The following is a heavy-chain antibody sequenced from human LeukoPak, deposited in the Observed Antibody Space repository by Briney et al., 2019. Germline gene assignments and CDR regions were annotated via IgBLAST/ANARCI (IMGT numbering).Heavy chain of an antibody. D-gene: IGHD6-19*01. Sequence: GGSLRLSCAASGFTFSSYAMSWVRQAPGKGLEWVSTISGSGGSTYYEDSVKGRFTISSDNSKNTLYLQMNSLRVEDTAVYYCAKDLPGYSSGWPGYFDYWGQGTLVTVSS. CDR3: AKDLPGYSSGWPGYFDY. CDR1: GFTFSSYA. J-gene: IGHJ4*02. CDR2: ISGSGGST. V-gene: IGHV3-23*01.